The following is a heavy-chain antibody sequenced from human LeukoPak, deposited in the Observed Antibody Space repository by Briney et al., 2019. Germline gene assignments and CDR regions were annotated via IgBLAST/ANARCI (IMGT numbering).Heavy chain of an antibody. D-gene: IGHD2/OR15-2a*01. J-gene: IGHJ5*02. Sequence: GGSLRLSCAASGFTFSSYAMSWVRQAPGKGLEWVSAISGSGGSTYYADSVKGRFTISRDNSMTTLYPQMNSLREEDTALYYCAKEPLSRVSFNSFDPWGQGTLVTVSS. CDR3: AKEPLSRVSFNSFDP. CDR2: ISGSGGST. CDR1: GFTFSSYA. V-gene: IGHV3-23*01.